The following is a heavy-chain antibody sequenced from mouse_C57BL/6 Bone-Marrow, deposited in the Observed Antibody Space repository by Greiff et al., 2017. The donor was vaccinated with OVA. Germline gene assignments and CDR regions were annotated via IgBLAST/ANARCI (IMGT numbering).Heavy chain of an antibody. CDR1: GYTFTTYP. V-gene: IGHV1-47*01. Sequence: VMLVESGAELVKPGASVKMSCKASGYTFTTYPIEWMKQNHGKSLEWIGNFHPYNDDTKYNEKFKGKATLTVEKSSSTVYLELSRLTSDDSAVYYCARQGYYGSSFDYWGQGTTLTVSS. D-gene: IGHD1-1*01. CDR2: FHPYNDDT. J-gene: IGHJ2*01. CDR3: ARQGYYGSSFDY.